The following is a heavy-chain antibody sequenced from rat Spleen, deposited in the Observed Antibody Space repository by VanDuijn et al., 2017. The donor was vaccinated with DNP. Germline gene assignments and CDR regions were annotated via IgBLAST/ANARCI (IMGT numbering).Heavy chain of an antibody. V-gene: IGHV2-77*01. J-gene: IGHJ2*01. CDR2: IWGDGST. CDR3: TRDMTY. D-gene: IGHD1-7*01. Sequence: QVQMKETGPGLVQTTQTLSVSCTVSGFSLTSYGVHWVRQAPGKGLEWMGIIWGDGSTNYNSALKSRLSISRDTSKSQVFLKMNSLQTEDTAIYFCTRDMTYWGQGVMVTVSS. CDR1: GFSLTSYG.